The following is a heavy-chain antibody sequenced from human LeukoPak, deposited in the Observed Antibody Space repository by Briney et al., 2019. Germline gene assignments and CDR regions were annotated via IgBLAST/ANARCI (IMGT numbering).Heavy chain of an antibody. D-gene: IGHD3-9*01. CDR1: GFTFSSYW. V-gene: IGHV3-7*03. J-gene: IGHJ4*02. Sequence: GALRLSCAASGFTFSSYWMSWVRQAPGKGLEWVANIKHDGSEKYYVDSVKGRFTISRDNAKNSLYLQMNSLRAEDTAVYYCAKSSGYYPFHFDYWGQGTLVTVSS. CDR3: AKSSGYYPFHFDY. CDR2: IKHDGSEK.